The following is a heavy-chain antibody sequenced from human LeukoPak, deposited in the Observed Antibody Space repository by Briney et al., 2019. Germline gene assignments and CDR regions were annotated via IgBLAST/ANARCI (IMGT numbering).Heavy chain of an antibody. V-gene: IGHV1-18*04. CDR3: ARRSRVREDPKGDDAYDL. CDR2: INGYNGHT. Sequence: ASVKISCKASGYTFTGYYMHWVRQAPGQGLEWMGWINGYNGHTNYAQKLQGRVTMTTDTSTSTAFMELRSLRFDDTAMYYCARRSRVREDPKGDDAYDLWGQGTMVTVSS. J-gene: IGHJ3*01. CDR1: GYTFTGYY. D-gene: IGHD3-10*01.